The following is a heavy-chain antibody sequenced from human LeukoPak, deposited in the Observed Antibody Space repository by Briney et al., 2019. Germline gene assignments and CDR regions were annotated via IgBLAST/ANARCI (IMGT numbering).Heavy chain of an antibody. CDR3: ARYCTSTSCAFDY. D-gene: IGHD2-2*01. Sequence: GGSLRLSCAASGFTFGNYAMTWVRQAPGEGLEWVSSISGSGGSPIYADSVKGRFTISRDNSKNTLYLQMNSLRAEDTAIYYCARYCTSTSCAFDYWGQGTLVTVSS. CDR2: ISGSGGSP. V-gene: IGHV3-23*01. CDR1: GFTFGNYA. J-gene: IGHJ4*02.